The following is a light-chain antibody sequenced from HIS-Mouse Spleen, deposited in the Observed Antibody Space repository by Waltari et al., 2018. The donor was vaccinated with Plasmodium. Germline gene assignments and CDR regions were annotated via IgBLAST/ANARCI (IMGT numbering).Light chain of an antibody. V-gene: IGKV3-15*01. CDR1: QSFSSN. CDR2: GAS. J-gene: IGKJ3*01. CDR3: QQYNNWSFT. Sequence: EIVMTQSPATLSVSPGERATLSCRARQSFSSNLAWYQQKPGQAPRLLIYGASTRATGIPARFSGSVSGTEFTLTISSLQSEDFAVYYCQQYNNWSFTFGPGTKVDIK.